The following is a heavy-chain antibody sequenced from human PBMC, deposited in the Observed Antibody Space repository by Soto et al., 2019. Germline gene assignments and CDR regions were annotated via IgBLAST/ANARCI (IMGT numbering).Heavy chain of an antibody. J-gene: IGHJ2*01. D-gene: IGHD2-2*01. CDR3: ARKVLGSTSRPDWWYFEL. Sequence: VQLLESGGGLVQPGGSLRLSCVGSGFTFINYAMNWVRQTPGKGLEWVSTISGGGDRAFDADTVKGRLTISRDNSKNTVNLQMNSLRADDTAVYYCARKVLGSTSRPDWWYFELWGRGTLVTVSS. CDR2: ISGGGDRA. CDR1: GFTFINYA. V-gene: IGHV3-23*01.